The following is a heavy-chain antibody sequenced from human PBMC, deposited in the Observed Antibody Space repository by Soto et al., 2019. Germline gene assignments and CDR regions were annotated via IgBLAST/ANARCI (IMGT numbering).Heavy chain of an antibody. V-gene: IGHV1-69*12. J-gene: IGHJ5*02. CDR1: GGTFSSYA. CDR2: IIPIFGTA. D-gene: IGHD2-2*01. Sequence: QVQLVQSGAEVKKPGSSVKVSCKASGGTFSSYAISWVRQAPGQGLEWMGGIIPIFGTANYAQKFQGRVTXXAXDFXSTAYMELSSLRSEDTAVYYCARDPRRCISTSCSSWGQGTLVTVSS. CDR3: ARDPRRCISTSCSS.